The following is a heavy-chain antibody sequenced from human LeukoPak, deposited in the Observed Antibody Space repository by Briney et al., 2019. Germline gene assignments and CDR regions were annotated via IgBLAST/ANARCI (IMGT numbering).Heavy chain of an antibody. V-gene: IGHV4-39*07. CDR1: GGSISSSSHY. Sequence: SETLSLTCTVSGGSISSSSHYWGWIRQPPGKGLEWIGSIYYSGSTYYNPSLKSRVTISVDTSKNQFSLKLSSVTAADTAVYYCARDGGWSGSYPGWFDPWGQGTLVTVSS. J-gene: IGHJ5*02. CDR2: IYYSGST. D-gene: IGHD1-26*01. CDR3: ARDGGWSGSYPGWFDP.